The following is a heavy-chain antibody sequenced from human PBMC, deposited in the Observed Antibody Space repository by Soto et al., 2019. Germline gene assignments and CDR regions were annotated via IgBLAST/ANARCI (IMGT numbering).Heavy chain of an antibody. D-gene: IGHD3-22*01. CDR2: IYYSGST. CDR1: GGSISSYY. V-gene: IGHV4-59*01. J-gene: IGHJ4*02. CDR3: ARESFYDSGGFHGFDY. Sequence: SETLSLTCTVSGGSISSYYWRWIRQPPGKGLEWIGYIYYSGSTNYNPSLKSRVTISVDTSKNQFSLKLSSVTAADTAVYYCARESFYDSGGFHGFDYWAQGTLVTVSS.